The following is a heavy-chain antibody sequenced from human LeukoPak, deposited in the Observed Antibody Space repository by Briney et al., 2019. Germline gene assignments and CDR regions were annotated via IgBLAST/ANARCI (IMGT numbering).Heavy chain of an antibody. Sequence: PGGSLRLSCAASGFTFSSYWMHWVRQAPGRGLVWVSRINSDGSTTTYADSVKGRFTISRDNAKSTLYLQMNSLRIEDTAVYYCAISRYSGTSLDYWARDPLSPSPQ. CDR1: GFTFSSYW. CDR3: AISRYSGTSLDY. J-gene: IGHJ4*02. V-gene: IGHV3-74*01. D-gene: IGHD1-26*01. CDR2: INSDGSTT.